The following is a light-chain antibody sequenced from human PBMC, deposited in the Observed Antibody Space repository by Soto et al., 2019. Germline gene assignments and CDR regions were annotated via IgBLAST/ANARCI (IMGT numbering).Light chain of an antibody. J-gene: IGKJ4*01. CDR2: DAS. CDR1: QSVTSY. Sequence: EIVFTPSPAPLSFSPGGRATLSCRASQSVTSYLAWYQQKPGQPPRLLIYDASSRATGIPDRFSGGGSGTDFTPTISRLEPEDFAVYYCQQFSSYPLTFGGGTKVDI. CDR3: QQFSSYPLT. V-gene: IGKV3-11*01.